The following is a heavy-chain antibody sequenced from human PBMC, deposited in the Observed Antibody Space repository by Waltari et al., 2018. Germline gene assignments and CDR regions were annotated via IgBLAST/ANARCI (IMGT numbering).Heavy chain of an antibody. D-gene: IGHD2-15*01. V-gene: IGHV3-74*01. CDR2: IRSDGSGT. CDR3: ANHRPGGLGMGV. J-gene: IGHJ6*02. Sequence: EVQLVESGGGLIQPGGSLRLSCVASGLTFSNFWMHWVRQAPGKGLVWVSRIRSDGSGTTYVDSVRGRFTTSRDNTRNTLYLDMNDLRADDTAVYYCANHRPGGLGMGVWGQGTTVTVSS. CDR1: GLTFSNFW.